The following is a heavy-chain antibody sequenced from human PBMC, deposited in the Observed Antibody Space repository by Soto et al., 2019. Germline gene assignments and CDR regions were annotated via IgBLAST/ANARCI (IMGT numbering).Heavy chain of an antibody. CDR1: GFTFTSSA. Sequence: SVKVSCTASGFTFTSSAVPWVRQARGQRLEWIGWIVVGSGNTNYAQKFQERVTITRDMSTSTAYMELSSLRSEDTAVYYCAADSGSYSTGMDVWGQGTTVTVSS. V-gene: IGHV1-58*01. D-gene: IGHD1-26*01. J-gene: IGHJ6*02. CDR2: IVVGSGNT. CDR3: AADSGSYSTGMDV.